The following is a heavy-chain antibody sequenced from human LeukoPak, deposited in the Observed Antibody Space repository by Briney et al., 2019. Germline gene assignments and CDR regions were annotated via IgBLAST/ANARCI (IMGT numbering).Heavy chain of an antibody. CDR2: IYYSGST. V-gene: IGHV4-59*01. J-gene: IGHJ6*03. CDR1: GGSISSYY. D-gene: IGHD3-22*01. Sequence: SETLSLTCTVSGGSISSYYWSWIRQPPGKGLEWIGYIYYSGSTNYNPSLKSRVTISVDTSKNQFSLKLSSVTAADTAVYYCARVNYDSSGYYYSYYCYYMDVWGKGTAVTVSS. CDR3: ARVNYDSSGYYYSYYCYYMDV.